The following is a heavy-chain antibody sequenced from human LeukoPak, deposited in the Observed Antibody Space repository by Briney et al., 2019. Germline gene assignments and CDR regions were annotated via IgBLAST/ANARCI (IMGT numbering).Heavy chain of an antibody. V-gene: IGHV1-18*01. D-gene: IGHD3-22*01. J-gene: IGHJ5*02. CDR2: ISAYNGNT. Sequence: ASVKVSCKASGYTFTSYGISWVRQAPGQGLEWMGWISAYNGNTNYAQKLQGRVTMTTNTSTSTAYMELRSLRSDDTAVYYCALVVIPFACFDPWGQGTLVTVSS. CDR1: GYTFTSYG. CDR3: ALVVIPFACFDP.